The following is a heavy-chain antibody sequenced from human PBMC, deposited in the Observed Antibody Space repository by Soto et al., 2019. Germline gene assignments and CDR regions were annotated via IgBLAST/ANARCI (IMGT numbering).Heavy chain of an antibody. V-gene: IGHV4-39*01. CDR2: IYYSGST. D-gene: IGHD2-8*01. J-gene: IGHJ4*02. Sequence: SETLSLTCTVSGGSISGSSYYWGWIRQPPGKGLEWIGSIYYSGSTYYNPSLKSRVTISVDTSKNQFSLKLSSVTAADTAVYYCARLGLGYCTNGVCYPDYWGQGTLVTVSS. CDR1: GGSISGSSYY. CDR3: ARLGLGYCTNGVCYPDY.